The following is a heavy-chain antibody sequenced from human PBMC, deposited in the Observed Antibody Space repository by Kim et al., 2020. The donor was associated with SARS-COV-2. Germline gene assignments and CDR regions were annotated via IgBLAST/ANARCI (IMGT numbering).Heavy chain of an antibody. Sequence: AESVKGRFTISRDTAKNSLYLQMNSLRAEDTAVYYCARDNRGAVARWFDPWGQGTLVTVSS. J-gene: IGHJ5*02. D-gene: IGHD6-19*01. V-gene: IGHV3-21*01. CDR3: ARDNRGAVARWFDP.